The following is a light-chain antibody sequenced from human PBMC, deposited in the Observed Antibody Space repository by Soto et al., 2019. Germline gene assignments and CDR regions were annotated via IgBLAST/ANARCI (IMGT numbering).Light chain of an antibody. CDR1: SSDVGGYNY. CDR3: SSYTSSSTLIR. CDR2: EVS. J-gene: IGLJ3*02. Sequence: QSVLTQPASVSGSPGQSITISCTGTSSDVGGYNYVSWYQQHPGKAPKLMIYEVSNRPSGVSNRFSGSKSGNTASLTISGLQAEDEADYYCSSYTSSSTLIRFGGGTKLTVL. V-gene: IGLV2-14*01.